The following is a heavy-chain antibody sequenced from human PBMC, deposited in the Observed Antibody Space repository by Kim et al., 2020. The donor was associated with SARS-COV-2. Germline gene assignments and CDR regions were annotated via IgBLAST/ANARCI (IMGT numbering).Heavy chain of an antibody. CDR1: GYTFTRYD. CDR3: ARGRRYFDWLSPFYYYYGMDV. Sequence: ASVKVSCKASGYTFTRYDINWVRQATGQGLEWMGWMNPNSGNTGYAQKFQGRVTMTRNTSISTAYMELSSLRSEDTAVYYCARGRRYFDWLSPFYYYYGMDVWGQGTTVTVSS. D-gene: IGHD3-9*01. V-gene: IGHV1-8*01. J-gene: IGHJ6*02. CDR2: MNPNSGNT.